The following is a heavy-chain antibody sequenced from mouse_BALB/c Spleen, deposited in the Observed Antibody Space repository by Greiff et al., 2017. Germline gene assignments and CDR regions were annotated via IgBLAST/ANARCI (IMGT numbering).Heavy chain of an antibody. J-gene: IGHJ3*01. CDR2: INPGSGGT. CDR3: ARAGPFAY. CDR1: GYAFTNYL. Sequence: QVQLKQSGAELVRPGTSVKVSCKASGYAFTNYLIEWVKQRPGQGLEWIGVINPGSGGTNYNEKFKGKATLTADKSSSTAYMQLSSLTSDDSAVYYCARAGPFAYWGQGTLVTVSA. V-gene: IGHV1-54*01.